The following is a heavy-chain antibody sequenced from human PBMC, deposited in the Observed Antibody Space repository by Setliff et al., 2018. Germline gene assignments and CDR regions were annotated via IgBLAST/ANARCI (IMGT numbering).Heavy chain of an antibody. J-gene: IGHJ4*02. CDR3: ARDNPILGATDY. CDR2: SNHSGGT. Sequence: SETLSLTCVVYGDSFSDYYWSWIRQPPGKGLEWIGESNHSGGTSYNPSLKSRLTMSVDTSKNQFSLNLTSVTAADTALYFCARDNPILGATDYWGRGALVTVSS. CDR1: GDSFSDYY. D-gene: IGHD1-26*01. V-gene: IGHV4-34*01.